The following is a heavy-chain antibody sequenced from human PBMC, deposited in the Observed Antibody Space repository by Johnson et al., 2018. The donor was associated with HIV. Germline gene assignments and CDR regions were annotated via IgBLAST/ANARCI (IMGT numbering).Heavy chain of an antibody. CDR2: IYSGGST. J-gene: IGHJ3*02. Sequence: VQLVESGGGLVQPGGSLRLSCAASGFTVSSNYMSWVRQAPGKGLEWVSVIYSGGSTYYADSVKGRFTISRDNSKNTLYLQMNSLRAEDTAVYYCARVGISWSWRDAFDIWGQGTMVTVSS. CDR3: ARVGISWSWRDAFDI. D-gene: IGHD3-3*01. V-gene: IGHV3-66*01. CDR1: GFTVSSNY.